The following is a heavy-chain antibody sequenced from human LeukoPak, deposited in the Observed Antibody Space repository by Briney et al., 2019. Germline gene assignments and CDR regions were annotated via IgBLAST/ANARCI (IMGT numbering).Heavy chain of an antibody. Sequence: GESLKISCKGSGYSFTNYWIGWVRQMPGKGLEWMGIIYPGDSDTRYSPSFQGQVTISADKSISTAYLQWSSLKASDTAMYYCARRVASYSSSLIFDYWGQGTLVTVSS. D-gene: IGHD6-13*01. CDR3: ARRVASYSSSLIFDY. CDR2: IYPGDSDT. CDR1: GYSFTNYW. J-gene: IGHJ4*02. V-gene: IGHV5-51*01.